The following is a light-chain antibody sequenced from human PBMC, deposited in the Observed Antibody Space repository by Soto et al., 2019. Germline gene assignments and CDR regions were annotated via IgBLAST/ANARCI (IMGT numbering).Light chain of an antibody. V-gene: IGKV1-39*01. CDR2: AAS. Sequence: DIQMTQSPSSLSASVGDRVTITCRASQSLSIYLNWYQQKAGKAPKLLIYAASSLQSGVPSRFSGSGVGTDFPLTISDLQPEDFATYYCPQSYSVPLTFGGGTKVEIK. CDR3: PQSYSVPLT. J-gene: IGKJ4*01. CDR1: QSLSIY.